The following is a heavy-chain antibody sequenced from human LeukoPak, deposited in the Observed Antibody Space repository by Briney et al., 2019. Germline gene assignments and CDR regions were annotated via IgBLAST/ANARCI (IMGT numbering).Heavy chain of an antibody. J-gene: IGHJ4*02. Sequence: GGSLRLSCAASGFTFNNYGMHWVRQAPGKGLEWVAFIRYDGNNKLYADSMKGRFTISRDNSKNTLYLHINSLRAEDTAVYYCARSGDDFWSGYYPSFDYWGQGTLVTVSS. CDR2: IRYDGNNK. V-gene: IGHV3-30*02. D-gene: IGHD3-3*01. CDR3: ARSGDDFWSGYYPSFDY. CDR1: GFTFNNYG.